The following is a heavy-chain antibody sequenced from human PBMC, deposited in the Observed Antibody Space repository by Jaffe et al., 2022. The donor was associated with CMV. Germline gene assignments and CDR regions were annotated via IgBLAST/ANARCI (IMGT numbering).Heavy chain of an antibody. CDR2: ISSSSSTI. CDR1: GFTFSSYS. Sequence: EVQLVESGGGLVQPGGSLRLSCAASGFTFSSYSMNWVRQAPGKGLEWVSYISSSSSTIYYADSVKGRFTISRDNAKNSLYLQMNSLRDEDTAVYYCAREANIIAVAGPDWYFDLWGRGTLVTVSS. D-gene: IGHD6-19*01. V-gene: IGHV3-48*02. J-gene: IGHJ2*01. CDR3: AREANIIAVAGPDWYFDL.